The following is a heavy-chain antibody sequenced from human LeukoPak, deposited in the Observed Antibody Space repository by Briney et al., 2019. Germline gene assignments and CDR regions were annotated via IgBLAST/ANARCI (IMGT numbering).Heavy chain of an antibody. CDR2: INHSGST. Sequence: PSETLSLTCAVYGGSFSGYYWSWIRQPPEKGLEWIGEINHSGSTNYNPSLKSRVTISVDTSKNQFSLKLSSVTAADTAVYYCAESLSGFAFDIWGQGTMVTVSS. J-gene: IGHJ3*02. D-gene: IGHD3-10*01. V-gene: IGHV4-34*01. CDR3: AESLSGFAFDI. CDR1: GGSFSGYY.